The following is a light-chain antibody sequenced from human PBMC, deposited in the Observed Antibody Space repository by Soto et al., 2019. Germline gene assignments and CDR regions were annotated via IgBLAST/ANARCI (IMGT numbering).Light chain of an antibody. CDR1: SGSIASTY. Sequence: NFMLTQPHSVSESPGKTVTISFTRSSGSIASTYVQWYEQRPGSAPTTVIYEDNQRPSGVPDRFSGSIDSSSNSASLTISGLKTEDEAVFYCQSYDRNSVVFGGGTKLTVL. CDR2: EDN. CDR3: QSYDRNSVV. J-gene: IGLJ2*01. V-gene: IGLV6-57*04.